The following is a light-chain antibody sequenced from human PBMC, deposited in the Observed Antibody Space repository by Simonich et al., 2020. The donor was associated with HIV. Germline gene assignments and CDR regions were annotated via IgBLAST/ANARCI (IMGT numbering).Light chain of an antibody. CDR3: QSSDSSLSGSV. Sequence: QSVLTQPPSVSGAPGQRVTISCTGSSSNIGAGYDVHWYQQLPGTAPKLLIYGNSNRPSGVPDPFAGSKSGTSASLAITGLQADDEADYYCQSSDSSLSGSVFGGGTKLTVL. V-gene: IGLV1-40*01. J-gene: IGLJ3*02. CDR2: GNS. CDR1: SSNIGAGYD.